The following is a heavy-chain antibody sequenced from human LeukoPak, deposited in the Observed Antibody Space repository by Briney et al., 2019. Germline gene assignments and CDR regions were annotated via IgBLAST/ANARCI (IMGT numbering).Heavy chain of an antibody. D-gene: IGHD1-26*01. V-gene: IGHV3-9*01. CDR1: GFNFDDPA. CDR2: INWNSGTI. CDR3: VKDLQWDPRGFDL. Sequence: GGSLRLSCTASGFNFDDPAMHWVRQAPGKGLEWVSSINWNSGTIDYADSVKGRFTISRDNAKNFLYLQMNSLRGEDTAFYYCVKDLQWDPRGFDLWGQGTLVTVSS. J-gene: IGHJ4*02.